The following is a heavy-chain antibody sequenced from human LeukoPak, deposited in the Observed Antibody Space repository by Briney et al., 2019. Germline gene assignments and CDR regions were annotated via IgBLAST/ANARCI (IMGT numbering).Heavy chain of an antibody. CDR3: ARGPTYAYYFDY. D-gene: IGHD4-17*01. CDR2: INHSGST. J-gene: IGHJ4*02. Sequence: PSETLSLTCTVSGGSISSYYWSWIRQPPGKGLEWIGEINHSGSTNYNPSLKSRVTISVDTSKNQFSLKLSSVTAADTAVYYCARGPTYAYYFDYWGQGTLVTVSS. V-gene: IGHV4-34*01. CDR1: GGSISSYY.